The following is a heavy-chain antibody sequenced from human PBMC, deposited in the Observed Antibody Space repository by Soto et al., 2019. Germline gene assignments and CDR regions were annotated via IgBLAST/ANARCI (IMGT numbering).Heavy chain of an antibody. Sequence: GGSLRLSCAASGFTFSSYAMSWVRQAPGKGLEWVSAISGSGGSTYYADSVKGRFTISRDNSKNTLYLQMNSVRAEDTAVYYCAKRRTNIQSSGPDYWGQGTLVTVSS. CDR2: ISGSGGST. V-gene: IGHV3-23*01. CDR3: AKRRTNIQSSGPDY. J-gene: IGHJ4*02. CDR1: GFTFSSYA. D-gene: IGHD2-8*01.